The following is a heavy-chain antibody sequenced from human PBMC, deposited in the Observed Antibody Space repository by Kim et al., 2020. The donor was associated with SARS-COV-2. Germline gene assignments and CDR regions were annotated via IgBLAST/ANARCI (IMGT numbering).Heavy chain of an antibody. J-gene: IGHJ4*02. D-gene: IGHD3-16*01. CDR2: INPNIGST. CDR3: ARAKGVMVNYDY. CDR1: GYTFTGYD. V-gene: IGHV1-8*01. Sequence: ASVKVSCQASGYTFTGYDLSWVRQATGQGLEWMGWINPNIGSTGYAQKFQGRVTMTRDTSTSTAYMELSSLRSEDTAVYYCARAKGVMVNYDYWGQGTLV.